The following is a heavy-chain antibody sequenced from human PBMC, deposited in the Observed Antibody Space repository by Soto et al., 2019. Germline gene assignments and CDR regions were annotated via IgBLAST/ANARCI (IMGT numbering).Heavy chain of an antibody. V-gene: IGHV1-69*13. CDR1: GGTFSSYA. CDR2: IIPIFGTA. Sequence: SVKVSCKASGGTFSSYAISWVRQAPGQGLEWMGGIIPIFGTANYAQKFQGRVTITADESTSTAYMELSSLRSEDTAVYYCARAGFYYDSSGYYPRHNRFDPWGQGTLVTVSS. CDR3: ARAGFYYDSSGYYPRHNRFDP. D-gene: IGHD3-22*01. J-gene: IGHJ5*02.